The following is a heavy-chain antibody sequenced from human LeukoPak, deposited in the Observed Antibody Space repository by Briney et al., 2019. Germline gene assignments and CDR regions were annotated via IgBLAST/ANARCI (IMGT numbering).Heavy chain of an antibody. CDR1: GYTFTGYY. CDR3: ARVVRDYDILTGYYFDY. Sequence: GASVKVSCKASGYTFTGYYMHWVRQAPGQGLEWMGWINPNSGGTNYAQKFQGRVTMTRDTSISTAYMELSRLRSDDTAVYYCARVVRDYDILTGYYFDYWGQGTLVTVSS. J-gene: IGHJ4*02. D-gene: IGHD3-9*01. CDR2: INPNSGGT. V-gene: IGHV1-2*02.